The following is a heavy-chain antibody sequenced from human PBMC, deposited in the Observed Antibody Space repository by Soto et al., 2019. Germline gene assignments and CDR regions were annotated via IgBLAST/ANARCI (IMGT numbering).Heavy chain of an antibody. D-gene: IGHD3-9*01. CDR2: ISAYNGNT. V-gene: IGHV1-18*04. CDR1: GYTFTSYG. J-gene: IGHJ3*02. Sequence: ASVKVSCKASGYTFTSYGISWVRQAPGQGLEWMGWISAYNGNTNYAQKLQGRVTMTTDTSTSTAYMELRSLRSEDTAVYYCAREVEWYYDILTGSGFDIWGQGTMVTVSS. CDR3: AREVEWYYDILTGSGFDI.